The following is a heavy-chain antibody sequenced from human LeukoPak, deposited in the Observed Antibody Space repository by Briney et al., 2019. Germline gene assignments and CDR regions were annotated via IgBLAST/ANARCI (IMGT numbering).Heavy chain of an antibody. Sequence: PGGSLRLSCAASGFMIDDYGMTWVRQAPGKGQEWVATINWNGGSTGYADSVKGRFIISRDNAKNSLYLQMNSLRAEDTALYYCAREGQISYIYGENWFDPWGQGTLVTVSS. CDR2: INWNGGST. CDR1: GFMIDDYG. J-gene: IGHJ5*02. CDR3: AREGQISYIYGENWFDP. D-gene: IGHD5-18*01. V-gene: IGHV3-20*04.